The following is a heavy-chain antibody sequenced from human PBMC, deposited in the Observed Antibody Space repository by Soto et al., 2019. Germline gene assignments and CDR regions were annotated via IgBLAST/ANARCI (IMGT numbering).Heavy chain of an antibody. CDR2: IYYSGST. CDR1: GGSVSGYH. V-gene: IGHV4-59*02. J-gene: IGHJ4*02. Sequence: SETLSLTCNVSGGSVSGYHWSWIRQPPGKGLEWIGYIYYSGSTNYNPSLKSRVTISVDTSKNQFSLKLSSVTAADTAVYYCARRYGGNFDYWGQGTLVTVSS. CDR3: ARRYGGNFDY. D-gene: IGHD1-26*01.